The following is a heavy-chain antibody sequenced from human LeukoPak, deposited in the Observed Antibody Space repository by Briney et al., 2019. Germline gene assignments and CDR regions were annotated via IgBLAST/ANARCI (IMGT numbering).Heavy chain of an antibody. D-gene: IGHD3-3*01. CDR2: VDPEDGET. J-gene: IGHJ4*02. V-gene: IGHV1-69-2*01. CDR3: ATVPLITIFGVVTPDY. Sequence: ASVKVSCKVSGYTFTDCYMHWVQQAPGKGLEWIGLVDPEDGETIYAEKFQGRVTITADTSTDTAYMELSSLRSEDTAVYYCATVPLITIFGVVTPDYWGQGTLVTVAS. CDR1: GYTFTDCY.